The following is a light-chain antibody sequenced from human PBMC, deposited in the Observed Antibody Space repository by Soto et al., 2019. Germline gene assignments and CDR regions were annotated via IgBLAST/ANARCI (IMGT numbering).Light chain of an antibody. CDR3: QQYKNWPWK. Sequence: IVMTQSPATLSVSPGAGATLSCRASQSISDTLAWYQQKPCQAPSLLIHGASTRATGFPARFSGRGSGTDYPLTITNLQSADFAVYYCQQYKNWPWKFGQGTKVEIK. CDR2: GAS. V-gene: IGKV3-15*01. J-gene: IGKJ1*01. CDR1: QSISDT.